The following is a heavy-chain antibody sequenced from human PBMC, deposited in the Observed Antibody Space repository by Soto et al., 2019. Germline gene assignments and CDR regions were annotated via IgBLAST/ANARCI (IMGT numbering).Heavy chain of an antibody. V-gene: IGHV3-23*01. CDR2: VSTTGGGT. Sequence: GESLKISCAASGFTFNNYAMSWVRQAPGKGLEWVATVSTTGGGTYYTDAVKGRFTISRDNSKNTVSLQMNSLRAEDTATYFCAKDLAGRLEILGYYNYGMDVWGQGTTVTV. D-gene: IGHD1-7*01. CDR3: AKDLAGRLEILGYYNYGMDV. J-gene: IGHJ6*02. CDR1: GFTFNNYA.